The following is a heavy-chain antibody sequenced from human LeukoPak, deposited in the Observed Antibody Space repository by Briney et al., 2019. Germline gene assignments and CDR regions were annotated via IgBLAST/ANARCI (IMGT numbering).Heavy chain of an antibody. D-gene: IGHD5/OR15-5a*01. CDR2: IKNNGGGT. V-gene: IGHV3-64*01. CDR1: GFTFSTYA. J-gene: IGHJ4*02. Sequence: GGSLRLSCAASGFTFSTYAMHWVRQAPGKGLEYVSAIKNNGGGTYYASSVQGRFTVSRDNSRSTLYLQMDSLRPDDMAIYYCARVQSTIRGIQGPFDLWGQGTLVTVS. CDR3: ARVQSTIRGIQGPFDL.